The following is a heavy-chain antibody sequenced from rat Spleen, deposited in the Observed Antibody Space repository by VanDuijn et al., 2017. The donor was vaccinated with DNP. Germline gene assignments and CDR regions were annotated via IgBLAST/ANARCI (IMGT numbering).Heavy chain of an antibody. V-gene: IGHV3-1*01. D-gene: IGHD4-3*01. Sequence: VQLQESGPGLVKPSQSLSLTCSVTGYSITNNYWGWIRQFPGNKMEWIGHITYSGSTSYNPSLKSRISITRDTSKNQFFLQLSSVTTEDTATFYCARQNIVRDWFFDFWGPGTMVTVSS. J-gene: IGHJ1*01. CDR2: ITYSGST. CDR3: ARQNIVRDWFFDF. CDR1: GYSITNNY.